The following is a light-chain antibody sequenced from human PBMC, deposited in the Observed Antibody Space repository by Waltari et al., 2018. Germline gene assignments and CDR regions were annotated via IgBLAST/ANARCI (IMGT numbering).Light chain of an antibody. CDR1: QSATSN. CDR3: QQYNRWPPIT. V-gene: IGKV3-15*01. Sequence: IVLTQSPATLSVSPGESAIISCRASQSATSNLAWYQQKPGQAPRLLIYDASTRATSIPARFRGSGSGTDFTLTISSLQSEDSATYYCQQYNRWPPITFGQGTRLEIK. CDR2: DAS. J-gene: IGKJ5*01.